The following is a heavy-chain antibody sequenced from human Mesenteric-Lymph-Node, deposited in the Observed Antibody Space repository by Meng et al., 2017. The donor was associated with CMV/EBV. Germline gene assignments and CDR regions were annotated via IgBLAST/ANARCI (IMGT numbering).Heavy chain of an antibody. CDR3: AGHQVVPTTPGYNWFDP. Sequence: SETLSLTCAVYGDSISAYYWTWIRQPPGKGLEWIGYIYYSGSTNYNPSLKSRVTISIDTSKNQFSLKLSSVTAADTAVYYCAGHQVVPTTPGYNWFDPWGQGTLVTVSS. D-gene: IGHD2-2*01. CDR1: GDSISAYY. CDR2: IYYSGST. J-gene: IGHJ5*02. V-gene: IGHV4-59*01.